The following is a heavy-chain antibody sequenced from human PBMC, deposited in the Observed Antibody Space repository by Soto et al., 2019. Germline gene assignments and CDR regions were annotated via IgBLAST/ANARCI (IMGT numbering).Heavy chain of an antibody. J-gene: IGHJ3*02. V-gene: IGHV4-39*07. D-gene: IGHD2-21*02. Sequence: PSETPSLTCTVSGGSISSSSYYWGWIRQPPGKGLEWIGSIYCSGSTYYNPSLKSRVTISVDTSKNQFSLKLSSVTAADTAVYYCARCREVTLDAFDIWGQGTMVTVSS. CDR3: ARCREVTLDAFDI. CDR2: IYCSGST. CDR1: GGSISSSSYY.